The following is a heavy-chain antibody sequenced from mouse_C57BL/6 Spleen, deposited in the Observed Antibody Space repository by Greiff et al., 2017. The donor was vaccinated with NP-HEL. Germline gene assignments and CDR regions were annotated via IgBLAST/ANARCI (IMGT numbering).Heavy chain of an antibody. J-gene: IGHJ4*01. CDR1: GYTFTEYT. Sequence: QVQLQQSGAELVKPGASVKLSCKASGYTFTEYTIHWVKQRSGQGLEWIGWFYPGSGSIKYNEKFKDKATLTADTSSSTVYMELSRWTSEDSAVYFCARDGAYYYGSRSDYAMDYWGQGTSVTVSS. CDR3: ARDGAYYYGSRSDYAMDY. D-gene: IGHD1-1*01. V-gene: IGHV1-62-2*01. CDR2: FYPGSGSI.